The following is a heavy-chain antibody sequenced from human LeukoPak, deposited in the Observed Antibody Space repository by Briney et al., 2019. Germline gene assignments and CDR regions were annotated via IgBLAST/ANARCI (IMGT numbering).Heavy chain of an antibody. CDR2: IYHSGST. Sequence: PSETLSLTCTVSGYSISSGYHWGWIRQPPGKGLEWIGTIYHSGSTYYSPSPKSRVTISVDTSKKRFSLKLSSVTAADTAMYYCARTDAARVYYYMDVWGKGTTVTVSS. CDR3: ARTDAARVYYYMDV. V-gene: IGHV4-38-2*02. J-gene: IGHJ6*03. CDR1: GYSISSGYH. D-gene: IGHD5-18*01.